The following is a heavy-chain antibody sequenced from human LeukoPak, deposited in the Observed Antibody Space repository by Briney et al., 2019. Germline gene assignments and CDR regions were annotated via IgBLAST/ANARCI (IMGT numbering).Heavy chain of an antibody. D-gene: IGHD3-22*01. Sequence: GGSLRLSCAASGFIFADYTMHWVRQAPGKGLEWVSLITWDEDSIDYADSVKGRFTISRDDSKNSLYLQMNSLRTEDTALYYCARGFNDYDSGRYYTQYFQDWGQGTLVTVSS. CDR2: ITWDEDSI. J-gene: IGHJ1*01. V-gene: IGHV3-43*01. CDR3: ARGFNDYDSGRYYTQYFQD. CDR1: GFIFADYT.